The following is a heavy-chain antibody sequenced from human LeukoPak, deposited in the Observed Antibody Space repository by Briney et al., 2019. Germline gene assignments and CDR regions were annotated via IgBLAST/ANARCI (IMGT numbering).Heavy chain of an antibody. CDR1: GFTFSSYA. J-gene: IGHJ4*02. V-gene: IGHV3-23*01. Sequence: GGSLRLSCAASGFTFSSYAMSWVRQAPGKGLEWVSAISGSGGSTYYADSVKGRFTIFRDNSKNTLYLQMNSLRAEDTAVYYCAKKFNPDIVVVPAYFDYWGQGTLVTVSS. CDR3: AKKFNPDIVVVPAYFDY. CDR2: ISGSGGST. D-gene: IGHD2-2*01.